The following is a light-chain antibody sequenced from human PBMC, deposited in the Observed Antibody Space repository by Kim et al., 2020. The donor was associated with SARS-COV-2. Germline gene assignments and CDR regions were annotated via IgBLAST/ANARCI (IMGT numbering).Light chain of an antibody. J-gene: IGLJ2*01. V-gene: IGLV6-57*03. CDR2: EDN. Sequence: NFMLTQPHSVSESPGKTVTISCTRSSGSIASNYVQWYQQRPGSAPTTVIYEDNQRPSGVPDRFSGSIDRSSNSASLTISGLKTEDEADYYCQSYDSSNLHVVFGGGTQLTVL. CDR3: QSYDSSNLHVV. CDR1: SGSIASNY.